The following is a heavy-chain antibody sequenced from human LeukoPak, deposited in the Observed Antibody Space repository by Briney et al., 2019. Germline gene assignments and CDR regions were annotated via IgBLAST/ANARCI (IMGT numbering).Heavy chain of an antibody. V-gene: IGHV3-48*02. D-gene: IGHD4-17*01. CDR2: ISSSSSSV. CDR1: GFTFGTYS. CDR3: ARDTGDYGDLDAIDM. J-gene: IGHJ3*02. Sequence: GGSLRLSCAASGFTFGTYSMNWVRQAPGKGLEWVSYISSSSSSVYYADSVKGRFTISRDNVKNSLYLQMNSLRDEDTAMYYCARDTGDYGDLDAIDMWGQGTMVTVSA.